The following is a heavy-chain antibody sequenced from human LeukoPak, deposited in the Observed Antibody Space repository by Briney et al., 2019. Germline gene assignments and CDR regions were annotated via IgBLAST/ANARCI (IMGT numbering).Heavy chain of an antibody. CDR2: IYYSGST. V-gene: IGHV4-59*08. Sequence: PSETLSLTCTVSGGSISSYYWSWIRQPPGKGLEWIGYIYYSGSTNYNPSLKSRVTISVDTSKYQFSLKLSSVTAADTAVYYCARQGGYCSGGSCYPNWFDPWGQGTLVTVSS. CDR3: ARQGGYCSGGSCYPNWFDP. CDR1: GGSISSYY. J-gene: IGHJ5*02. D-gene: IGHD2-15*01.